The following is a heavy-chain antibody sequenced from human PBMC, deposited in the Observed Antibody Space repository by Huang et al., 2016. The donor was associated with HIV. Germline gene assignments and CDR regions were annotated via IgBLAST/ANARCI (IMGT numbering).Heavy chain of an antibody. V-gene: IGHV3-30*03. CDR1: GFSFSSYD. CDR2: VSSDETDK. Sequence: QGQLVESGGGVVQPGRSLRLSCAASGFSFSSYDMQWGRRAPGKVLDWVSFVSSDETDKYYADSVKGRFTISRDNSKDTLYLQMNSLTSEDTAVYFCLPAGHVSHYYYMDVWGKGTTVTVSS. J-gene: IGHJ6*03. CDR3: LPAGHVSHYYYMDV.